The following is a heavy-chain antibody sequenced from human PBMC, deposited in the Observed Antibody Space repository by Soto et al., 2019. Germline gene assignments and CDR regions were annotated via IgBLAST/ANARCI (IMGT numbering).Heavy chain of an antibody. CDR3: ARDGLPDDFRSGGYWFDP. J-gene: IGHJ5*02. CDR1: GFTFSSYE. CDR2: ISSSGTGT. D-gene: IGHD3-3*01. Sequence: GGSLRLSCAASGFTFSSYEMHWVRQAPGKWLEWISYISSSGTGTYYADSVRGLFTISRDNSKNTLYMQMDSLRLEDTGVYYCARDGLPDDFRSGGYWFDPWGQGTQVTVYS. V-gene: IGHV3-48*03.